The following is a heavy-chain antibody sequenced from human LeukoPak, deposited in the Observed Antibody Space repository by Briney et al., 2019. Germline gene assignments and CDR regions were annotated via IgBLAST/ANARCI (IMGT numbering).Heavy chain of an antibody. Sequence: GGSLRLSCTVSGFTVSSNSMSWVRQAPGKGLEWVSFIYSDNTHYSDSVKGRFTISRDNSKNTLYLQMNSLRAEDTAVYYCARSSYGSGSHPFDYWGQGTLVTVSS. CDR1: GFTVSSNS. CDR2: IYSDNT. J-gene: IGHJ4*02. D-gene: IGHD3-10*01. V-gene: IGHV3-53*01. CDR3: ARSSYGSGSHPFDY.